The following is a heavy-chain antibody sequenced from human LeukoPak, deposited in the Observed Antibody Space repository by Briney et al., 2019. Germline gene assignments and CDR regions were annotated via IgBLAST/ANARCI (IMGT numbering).Heavy chain of an antibody. D-gene: IGHD1-7*01. Sequence: SETLSLTCTVSGGSISGYYYNWIRQPPGKGLEWIGYIYYSGSTYYNPSLKSRVTISVDTSKNQFSLKLSSVTAADTAVYYCASGTGTTHAFDIWGQGTMVTVSS. J-gene: IGHJ3*02. CDR2: IYYSGST. CDR1: GGSISGYY. V-gene: IGHV4-59*12. CDR3: ASGTGTTHAFDI.